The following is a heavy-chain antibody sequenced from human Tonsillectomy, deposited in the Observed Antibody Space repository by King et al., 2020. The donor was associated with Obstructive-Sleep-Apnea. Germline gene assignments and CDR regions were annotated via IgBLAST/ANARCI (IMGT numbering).Heavy chain of an antibody. J-gene: IGHJ4*02. CDR2: IWSDGSYK. CDR3: TRPLFQGGVQWLAPDFFDD. Sequence: VQLVESGGGVVHPGRSLRLSCEASGFTFSHYGMHWVRQAPGKGLEWVAVIWSDGSYKYYTDSMKGRFTISRDNSKNTLFLQMNSLRAEDTAVYYCTRPLFQGGVQWLAPDFFDDWGRGTLVTVSS. D-gene: IGHD6-19*01. V-gene: IGHV3-33*01. CDR1: GFTFSHYG.